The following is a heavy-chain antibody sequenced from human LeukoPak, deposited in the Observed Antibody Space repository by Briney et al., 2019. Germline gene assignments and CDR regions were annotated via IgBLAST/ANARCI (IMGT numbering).Heavy chain of an antibody. CDR3: TTEGQQMESSGIDF. D-gene: IGHD6-13*01. CDR2: IANKINSERK. J-gene: IGHJ4*02. CDR1: GLIFSDAW. V-gene: IGHV3-15*04. Sequence: PGGSVRLSCAASGLIFSDAWVGWVRQARGEGLEWVGRIANKINSERKDYAAPVRGRFSISRDDSENTLYLQMNGLQTEDTGVYYCTTEGQQMESSGIDFWGRGTPVTVSS.